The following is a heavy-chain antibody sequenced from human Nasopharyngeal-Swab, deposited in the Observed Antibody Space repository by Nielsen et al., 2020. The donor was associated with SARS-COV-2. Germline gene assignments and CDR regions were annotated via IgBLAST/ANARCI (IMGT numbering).Heavy chain of an antibody. CDR1: GFPFSSYW. Sequence: GRPLRPSFEAPGFPFSSYWMPWVRQAQGKGLVWVSRTNEDVTTTDYADSAKGRFAISRDNAKNTLYLQMNSLRAEDTAIYYCASDLSGRGDYWGQGTLVTVAS. V-gene: IGHV3-74*01. J-gene: IGHJ4*02. CDR3: ASDLSGRGDY. D-gene: IGHD6-19*01. CDR2: TNEDVTTT.